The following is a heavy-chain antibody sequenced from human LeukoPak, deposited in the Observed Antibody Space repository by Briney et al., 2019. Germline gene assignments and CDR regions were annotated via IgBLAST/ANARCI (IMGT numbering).Heavy chain of an antibody. CDR3: ARGIWGADNPNYYYYMDV. V-gene: IGHV1-69*06. Sequence: ASVTVSCTVSGYTLTELSMHWVRQAPGKGREWMGGIIPIFGTANYAQKFQGRVTITADKSTSTAYMELSSLRSEDTAVYYCARGIWGADNPNYYYYMDVWGKGTTVTVSS. J-gene: IGHJ6*03. CDR1: GYTLTELS. CDR2: IIPIFGTA. D-gene: IGHD3-16*01.